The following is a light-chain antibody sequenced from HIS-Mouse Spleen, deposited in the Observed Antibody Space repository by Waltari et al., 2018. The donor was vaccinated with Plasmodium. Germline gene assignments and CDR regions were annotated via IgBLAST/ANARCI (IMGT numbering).Light chain of an antibody. CDR2: EGN. Sequence: SYELTQPPSVSVSPGQTARITCSGDALPKKYAYWYQQKSGQAPVLVIYEGNKRHSGIHARFSGSSSGTMGTLTISGAQVEDEADYYWYSTDSSGNHRVFGGGTKLTVL. V-gene: IGLV3-10*01. J-gene: IGLJ3*02. CDR3: YSTDSSGNHRV. CDR1: ALPKKY.